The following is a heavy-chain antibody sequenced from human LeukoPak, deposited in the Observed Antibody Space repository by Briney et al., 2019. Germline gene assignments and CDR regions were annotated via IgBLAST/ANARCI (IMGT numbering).Heavy chain of an antibody. D-gene: IGHD3-22*01. CDR3: ARDADYYDSSGYFTGPLFDY. CDR2: IIPIFGTA. V-gene: IGHV1-69*05. J-gene: IGHJ4*02. Sequence: SVKVSCKASGGTFSSYAISWVRQAPGQGLEWMGGIIPIFGTANYAQKFQGRVTITTDESTSTAYMELSSLRSEDTAVYYCARDADYYDSSGYFTGPLFDYWGQGTLVTVSS. CDR1: GGTFSSYA.